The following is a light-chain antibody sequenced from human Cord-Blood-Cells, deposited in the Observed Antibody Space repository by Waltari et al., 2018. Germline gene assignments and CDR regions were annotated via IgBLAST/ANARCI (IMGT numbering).Light chain of an antibody. V-gene: IGKV3-11*01. CDR2: DAS. CDR3: QQRSSWPRS. J-gene: IGKJ2*03. CDR1: QSVSSY. Sequence: EVVLTQSPATLSLSPGERATLSCRASQSVSSYLAWYQQKPGQAPRLLIYDASNRATGIPDRFSGSGAGTDFTLKISSLEPEDFAVYYCQQRSSWPRSFGQGTKLEIK.